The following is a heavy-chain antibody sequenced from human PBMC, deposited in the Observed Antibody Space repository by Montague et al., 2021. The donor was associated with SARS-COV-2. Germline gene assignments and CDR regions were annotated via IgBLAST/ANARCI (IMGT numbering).Heavy chain of an antibody. D-gene: IGHD3-16*02. J-gene: IGHJ4*02. CDR2: ISYDGSNK. Sequence: SLRLSCAASGFTFSSYAMNWVRQAPGKGLEWVAVISYDGSNKYYADSVKGRFTISRDNSKNTLYLQMNSLRAEDTAVYYCARDNYDYVWGSYRYIYWGQGTLVTVSS. CDR3: ARDNYDYVWGSYRYIY. CDR1: GFTFSSYA. V-gene: IGHV3-30*04.